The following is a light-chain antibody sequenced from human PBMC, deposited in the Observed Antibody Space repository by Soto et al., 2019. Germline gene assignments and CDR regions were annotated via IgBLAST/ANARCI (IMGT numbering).Light chain of an antibody. J-gene: IGKJ5*01. CDR3: QQYNNWPPIN. CDR1: QTVTRNY. CDR2: GAS. V-gene: IGKV3-20*01. Sequence: FVLTHSPGTLSLSPWERATLSCRPSQTVTRNYLAWHQQKPGQTPRLLVYGASSRATGIPDRFSGSGSGTEFTLTISSLQSEDFAVYYCQQYNNWPPINFGQGTRLEIK.